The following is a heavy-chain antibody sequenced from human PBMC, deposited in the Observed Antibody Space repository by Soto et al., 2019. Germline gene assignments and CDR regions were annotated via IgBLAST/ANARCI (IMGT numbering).Heavy chain of an antibody. V-gene: IGHV4-59*10. Sequence: PSGSLSLTCTVYGGCISIYYWSWMRQPAGKGLEWIGHIYTGGNTNYSPSLKSRVTMSLDTSKNQFSLSLSSVTAADTAVYYCARERGDVAAAGTEDYYYQYCMYAWRPSTTVTVTS. J-gene: IGHJ6*02. CDR3: ARERGDVAAAGTEDYYYQYCMYA. CDR1: GGCISIYY. D-gene: IGHD6-13*01. CDR2: IYTGGNT.